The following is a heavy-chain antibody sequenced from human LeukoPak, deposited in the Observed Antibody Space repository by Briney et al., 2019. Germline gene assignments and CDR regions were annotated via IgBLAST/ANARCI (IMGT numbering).Heavy chain of an antibody. J-gene: IGHJ3*01. CDR1: GTTFTSNI. Sequence: GASVKVSCKTSGTTFTSNIINWVRQAPGQRLDWMGWINAGNGNTKYSEKFQGRVTITRDTAASTVYMEMSSLRSEDTAVYYCARERPTTTAFHVWGQGTMVTVS. D-gene: IGHD1-14*01. V-gene: IGHV1-3*01. CDR3: ARERPTTTAFHV. CDR2: INAGNGNT.